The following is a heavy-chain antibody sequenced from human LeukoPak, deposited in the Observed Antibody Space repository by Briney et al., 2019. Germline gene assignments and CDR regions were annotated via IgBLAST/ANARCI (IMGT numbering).Heavy chain of an antibody. J-gene: IGHJ5*02. CDR2: INYSGST. Sequence: PSETLSLTCTVSGGSISSYYWSWIRQPPGKGLEWIGYINYSGSTNYNPSLKSRVTISVDTSKNQFSLKLSSVTAADTAVYYCARVAAAGIDPWGQGTLVTVSS. D-gene: IGHD6-13*01. V-gene: IGHV4-59*01. CDR1: GGSISSYY. CDR3: ARVAAAGIDP.